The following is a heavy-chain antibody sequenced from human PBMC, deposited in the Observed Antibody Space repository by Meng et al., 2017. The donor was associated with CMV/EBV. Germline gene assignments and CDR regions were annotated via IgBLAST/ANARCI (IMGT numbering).Heavy chain of an antibody. CDR3: ARDRAGAAGSTGYYGMDA. CDR2: ISSSGSTI. V-gene: IGHV3-11*01. CDR1: GFTFSDYY. D-gene: IGHD6-19*01. J-gene: IGHJ6*02. Sequence: GESLKISCAAPGFTFSDYYMSWIRQAPGKGLEWVSYISSSGSTIYYADSVKGRFTISRDNAKNSLYLQMNSLRAEDTAVYYCARDRAGAAGSTGYYGMDAWGQGTTVTVSS.